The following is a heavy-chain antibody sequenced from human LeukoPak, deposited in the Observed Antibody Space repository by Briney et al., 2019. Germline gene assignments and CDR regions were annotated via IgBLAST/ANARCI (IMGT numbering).Heavy chain of an antibody. Sequence: ASVKASCKASGYTFATYGISWVRQAPGQGLEWVGWISGYSGNTDYAQKFQDRVTMTTDTSTSTAYMELRSLSSDDTAVYYCARDYRGSYHFYWGQGTLVTVSS. CDR2: ISGYSGNT. D-gene: IGHD1-26*01. J-gene: IGHJ4*02. V-gene: IGHV1-18*01. CDR1: GYTFATYG. CDR3: ARDYRGSYHFY.